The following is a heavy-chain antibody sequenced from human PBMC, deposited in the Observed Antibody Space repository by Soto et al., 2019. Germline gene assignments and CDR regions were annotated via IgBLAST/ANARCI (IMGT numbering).Heavy chain of an antibody. CDR2: ISGSGGST. V-gene: IGHV3-23*01. CDR1: GFTFSSYA. Sequence: GGSLRLSCAASGFTFSSYAMSWVRQAPGKGLEWVSAISGSGGSTYYADSVKGRFTISRDNSKNTLYLQMNSLRAEDTAVYYCAKGPRWFGELRPSYFDYWGQGTLVTVSS. CDR3: AKGPRWFGELRPSYFDY. J-gene: IGHJ4*02. D-gene: IGHD3-10*01.